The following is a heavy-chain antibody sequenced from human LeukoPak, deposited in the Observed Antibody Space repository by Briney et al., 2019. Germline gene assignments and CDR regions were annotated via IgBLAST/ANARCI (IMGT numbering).Heavy chain of an antibody. Sequence: ASVKASCKASGYTFTSYDINWVRQATVQGLEWMGWMNPNSGNTGYAQKFQGRVTMTRNTSISTAYMELSSLRSEDTAVYYCARFDSSGYYFQNDYWGQGTLVTVS. J-gene: IGHJ4*02. CDR3: ARFDSSGYYFQNDY. D-gene: IGHD3-22*01. CDR2: MNPNSGNT. V-gene: IGHV1-8*01. CDR1: GYTFTSYD.